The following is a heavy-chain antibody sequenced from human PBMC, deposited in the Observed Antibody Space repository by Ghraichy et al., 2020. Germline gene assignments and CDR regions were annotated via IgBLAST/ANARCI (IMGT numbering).Heavy chain of an antibody. CDR1: GYTFTSYG. Sequence: ASVKVSCKASGYTFTSYGISWVRQAPGQGLEWMGWISAYNGNTNYAQKLQGRDTMTTDTSTSTAYMELRSLRSDDTAVYYCARRKGSSWLNWFDPWGQGTLVTVSS. CDR2: ISAYNGNT. D-gene: IGHD6-13*01. V-gene: IGHV1-18*04. CDR3: ARRKGSSWLNWFDP. J-gene: IGHJ5*02.